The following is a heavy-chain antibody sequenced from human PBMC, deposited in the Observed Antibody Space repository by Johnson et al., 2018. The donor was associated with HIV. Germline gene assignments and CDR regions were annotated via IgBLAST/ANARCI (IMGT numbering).Heavy chain of an antibody. CDR1: GFTFSDYY. CDR3: AREGDMIVVVAAFDI. D-gene: IGHD3-22*01. J-gene: IGHJ3*02. Sequence: VQLVESGGGLVKPGGSLRLSCAASGFTFSDYYMSWIRQAPGKGLEWVSAISDSGGSTYYADSVKGRFTISRDNSKKTLYLQMNSLRAEDTAVYYCAREGDMIVVVAAFDIWGQGTMVIVSS. V-gene: IGHV3-23*04. CDR2: ISDSGGST.